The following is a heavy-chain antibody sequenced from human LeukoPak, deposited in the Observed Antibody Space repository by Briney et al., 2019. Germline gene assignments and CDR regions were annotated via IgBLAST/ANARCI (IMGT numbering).Heavy chain of an antibody. CDR3: ARNYDFWSGSLPFDY. CDR2: ISAYNGNT. J-gene: IGHJ4*02. D-gene: IGHD3-3*01. CDR1: GYTSTSYG. V-gene: IGHV1-18*01. Sequence: ASVKVSCKASGYTSTSYGISWVRQAPGQGLEWMGWISAYNGNTNYAQKLQGRVTMTTDTSTSTAYMELRSLRSDDTAVYYCARNYDFWSGSLPFDYWGQGTLVTVSS.